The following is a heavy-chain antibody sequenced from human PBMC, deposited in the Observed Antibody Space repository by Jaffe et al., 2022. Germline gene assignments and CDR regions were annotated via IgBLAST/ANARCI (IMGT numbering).Heavy chain of an antibody. V-gene: IGHV4-38-2*01. D-gene: IGHD3-10*01. CDR2: IYHSGST. J-gene: IGHJ4*02. CDR1: GYSISSGYY. Sequence: QVQLQESGPGLVKPSETLSLTCAVSGYSISSGYYWGWIRQPPGKGLEWIGSIYHSGSTYYNPSLKSRVTISVDTSKNQFSLKLSSVTAADTAVYYCARHDRLSNYYGSGSYASYWGQGTLVTVSS. CDR3: ARHDRLSNYYGSGSYASY.